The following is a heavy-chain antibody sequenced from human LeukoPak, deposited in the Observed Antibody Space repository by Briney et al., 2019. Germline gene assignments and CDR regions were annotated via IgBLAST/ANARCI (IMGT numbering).Heavy chain of an antibody. CDR1: GGTFSSYA. J-gene: IGHJ5*02. D-gene: IGHD6-13*01. CDR2: IIPIFGTA. CDR3: ARSSIAAAGTNWFDP. V-gene: IGHV1-69*13. Sequence: GASVSVSCKASGGTFSSYAISWVRQAPGQGLEWMGGIIPIFGTANYAQKFQGRVTITADESTSTAYMELSSLRSEDTAVYYCARSSIAAAGTNWFDPWGQGTLVTVSS.